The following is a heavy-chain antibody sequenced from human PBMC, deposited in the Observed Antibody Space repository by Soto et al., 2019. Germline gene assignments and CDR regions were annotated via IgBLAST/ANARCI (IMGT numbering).Heavy chain of an antibody. CDR1: GFTFSSYS. J-gene: IGHJ6*02. D-gene: IGHD3-16*01. V-gene: IGHV3-21*01. CDR3: ASDWDDYVWGSPPDYGMDV. Sequence: EMQLVESGGGLVKPGGSLRLSCAASGFTFSSYSMNWVRQAPGKGLEWVSSISSSSSYIYYADSVKGRFTISRDNAKNSLYLQLNSLRAEDTGVYYCASDWDDYVWGSPPDYGMDVWGQGTTVTVSS. CDR2: ISSSSSYI.